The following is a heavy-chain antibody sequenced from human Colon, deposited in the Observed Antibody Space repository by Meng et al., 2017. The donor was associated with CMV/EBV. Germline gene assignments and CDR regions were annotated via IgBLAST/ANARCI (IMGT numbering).Heavy chain of an antibody. Sequence: SWIRQPPGKGLEWIGYIYYSGSTYYNPSLKSRVTISVDTSKNQFSLKLSSVTAADTAVYYCARGGGAARPYYYGMDVWGQGTTVTVSS. V-gene: IGHV4-31*02. D-gene: IGHD6-6*01. CDR2: IYYSGST. CDR3: ARGGGAARPYYYGMDV. J-gene: IGHJ6*02.